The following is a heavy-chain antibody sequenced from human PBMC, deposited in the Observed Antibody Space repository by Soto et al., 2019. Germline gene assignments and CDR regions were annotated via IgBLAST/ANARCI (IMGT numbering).Heavy chain of an antibody. Sequence: HLQLQESGPGLVKPSETLSLMCSVSDDSINSDKFYWGWIRQPPGKGLEWIGSIYYRGNAYYNPSLMAPVTISLNKSKSHFSLKLNSVTAADSAVYFCARLEGLATIAYYFDFCGPGALVTVSS. J-gene: IGHJ4*02. CDR1: DDSINSDKFY. D-gene: IGHD3-9*01. CDR2: IYYRGNA. CDR3: ARLEGLATIAYYFDF. V-gene: IGHV4-39*02.